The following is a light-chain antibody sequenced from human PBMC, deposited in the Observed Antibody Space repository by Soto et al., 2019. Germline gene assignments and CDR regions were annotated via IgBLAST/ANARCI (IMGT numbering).Light chain of an antibody. J-gene: IGKJ1*01. Sequence: DIQRTQSPSTLSASVGGRVTIACRASQSIRSWLAWYQQKPGKAPRLLIYKASSLESGVPSRFSGSGSGTKFTLTIASLQPDDFATYYCQQYETFSGTFGPGTKVDIK. V-gene: IGKV1-5*03. CDR3: QQYETFSGT. CDR2: KAS. CDR1: QSIRSW.